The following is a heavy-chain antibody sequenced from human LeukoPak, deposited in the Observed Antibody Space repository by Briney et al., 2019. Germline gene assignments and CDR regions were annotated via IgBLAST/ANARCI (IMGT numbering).Heavy chain of an antibody. CDR3: ASLTRNFDILTGYGPYYFDF. V-gene: IGHV4-30-4*08. J-gene: IGHJ4*02. CDR1: GGSISNGDYY. D-gene: IGHD3-9*01. CDR2: IFYSGRT. Sequence: PSQTLSLTCTVSGGSISNGDYYWSWIRQPPGKGLEWVGYIFYSGRTFYNPSLKSRVTISVDTSKIQFPLKLSSVTAADTAIYYCASLTRNFDILTGYGPYYFDFWGQGTLVTVSS.